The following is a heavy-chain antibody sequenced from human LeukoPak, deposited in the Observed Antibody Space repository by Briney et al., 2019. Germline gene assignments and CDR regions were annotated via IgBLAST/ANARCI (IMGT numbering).Heavy chain of an antibody. Sequence: PGGSLRLSCAASGFTFSDYAMTWVRQAPGKGLEWVSSISGSGGGTNYADSVKGRFTISRDNSKTTLYLQMNSLRAEDTAIYYCARERANSASYYYGMDVWGQGTTVTVSS. D-gene: IGHD3-10*01. CDR2: ISGSGGGT. CDR3: ARERANSASYYYGMDV. CDR1: GFTFSDYA. J-gene: IGHJ6*02. V-gene: IGHV3-23*01.